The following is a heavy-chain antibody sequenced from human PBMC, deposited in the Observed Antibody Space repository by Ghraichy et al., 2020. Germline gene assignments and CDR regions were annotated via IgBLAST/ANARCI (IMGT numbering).Heavy chain of an antibody. V-gene: IGHV3-7*02. D-gene: IGHD1/OR15-1a*01. CDR3: TTSLNTVSDDFDY. Sequence: GSLRLSCAASGFTFTTYWMAWVRQAPGRGLEWVANINHYGSGTNYADSVKGRFTISRDNAKNSLHLQMNSLTVEDTAVYYCTTSLNTVSDDFDYWGQGNLVTVSS. CDR1: GFTFTTYW. J-gene: IGHJ4*02. CDR2: INHYGSGT.